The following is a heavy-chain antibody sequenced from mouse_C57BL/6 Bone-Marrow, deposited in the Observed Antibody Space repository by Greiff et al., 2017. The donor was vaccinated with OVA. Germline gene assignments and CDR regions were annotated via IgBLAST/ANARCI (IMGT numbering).Heavy chain of an antibody. Sequence: EVQLQESGPELVKPGASVKIPCKASGYTFTDYNMDWVKQSHGKSLEWIGDINPNNGGTIYNQKFKGKATLTVDKSSSTAYMELRSLTSEDTAVYYCARRYYGSIFGDAMDYWGQGTSVTVSS. V-gene: IGHV1-18*01. CDR1: GYTFTDYN. J-gene: IGHJ4*01. CDR3: ARRYYGSIFGDAMDY. D-gene: IGHD1-1*01. CDR2: INPNNGGT.